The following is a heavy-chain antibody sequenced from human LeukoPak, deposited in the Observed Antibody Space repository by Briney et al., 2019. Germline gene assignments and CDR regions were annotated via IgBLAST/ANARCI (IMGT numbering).Heavy chain of an antibody. CDR2: IFGGGGT. Sequence: GGSLRLSCAASGFTVSSNYMAWVRQPPGKGLEWVSVIFGGGGTYYAGSVRGRFTISRDNSQNTLFLQMNSLRAEDTVVYYCASWPGAWYGEDYWGQGTRVTVSS. J-gene: IGHJ4*02. CDR1: GFTVSSNY. V-gene: IGHV3-53*01. CDR3: ASWPGAWYGEDY. D-gene: IGHD3-10*01.